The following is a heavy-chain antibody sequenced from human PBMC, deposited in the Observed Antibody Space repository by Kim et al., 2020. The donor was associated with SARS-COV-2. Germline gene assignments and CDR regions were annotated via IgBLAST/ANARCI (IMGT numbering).Heavy chain of an antibody. CDR2: INHSGST. J-gene: IGHJ6*01. CDR3: YGSGSYYRSYYYYGMDV. CDR1: GGSFSRYY. V-gene: IGHV4-34*01. D-gene: IGHD3-10*01. Sequence: SETLSLTCAVYGGSFSRYYWSWIRQPPGKGLEWIGEINHSGSTNYNPSLKSRVTISVDTSKNQFSLKLSSVTAADTAAYHYYGSGSYYRSYYYYGMDVWG.